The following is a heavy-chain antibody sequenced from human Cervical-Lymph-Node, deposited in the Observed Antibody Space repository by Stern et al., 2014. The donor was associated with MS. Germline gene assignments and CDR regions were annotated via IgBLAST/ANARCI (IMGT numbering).Heavy chain of an antibody. CDR3: SRGLLGSENAFDI. J-gene: IGHJ3*02. V-gene: IGHV1-18*01. CDR2: IIAYNGNT. D-gene: IGHD2-15*01. Sequence: VQLVEAGAEVTKPGASVKVSCKASGYTFTSYGISWVGTAPGQGFEWMGWIIAYNGNTNYAQMLQGRVTMTTYTSTITAYMELRSLRSDDTAVYYCSRGLLGSENAFDIWGQGTMVTVSS. CDR1: GYTFTSYG.